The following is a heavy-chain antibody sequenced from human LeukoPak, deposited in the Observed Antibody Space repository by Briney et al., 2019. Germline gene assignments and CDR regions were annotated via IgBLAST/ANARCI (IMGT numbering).Heavy chain of an antibody. CDR1: GFTFSSYS. D-gene: IGHD4-17*01. J-gene: IGHJ4*02. CDR3: ARVQNDYGDYYFDY. Sequence: GGSLRLSCAASGFTFSSYSMNWVRQAPGRGLEWVSSISSSSSYIYYADSVKGRFTISRDNAKNSLYLQMNSLRAEDTAVYYCARVQNDYGDYYFDYWGQGTLVTVSS. V-gene: IGHV3-21*01. CDR2: ISSSSSYI.